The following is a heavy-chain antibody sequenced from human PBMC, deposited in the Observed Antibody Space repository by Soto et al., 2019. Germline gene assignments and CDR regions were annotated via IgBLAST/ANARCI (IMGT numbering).Heavy chain of an antibody. D-gene: IGHD3-3*01. CDR1: RISFGSSA. J-gene: IGHJ4*02. CDR3: ARWSYLDY. CDR2: LSGSDGKT. Sequence: CVSLRLSCAASRISFGSSALSWVRKAPGKGLELGSTLSGSDGKTFYADSVKGRCSISRDTSQSTLYLQMNSLQADATPTYDYARWSYLDYWGQGTRVSVSS. V-gene: IGHV3-23*01.